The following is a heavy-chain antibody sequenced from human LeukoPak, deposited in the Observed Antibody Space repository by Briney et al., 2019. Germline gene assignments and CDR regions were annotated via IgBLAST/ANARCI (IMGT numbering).Heavy chain of an antibody. J-gene: IGHJ4*02. Sequence: GGSLRLSCAASGFTFSDHYMDWVRQAPGKGLEWVSAISSDSTYIYYTDSVRGRFTISRDNAKNSLFLQMNNLRAEDTAIYYCARDRSRVSDYWGQGTLVTVSS. CDR3: ARDRSRVSDY. CDR1: GFTFSDHY. CDR2: ISSDSTYI. V-gene: IGHV3-21*01.